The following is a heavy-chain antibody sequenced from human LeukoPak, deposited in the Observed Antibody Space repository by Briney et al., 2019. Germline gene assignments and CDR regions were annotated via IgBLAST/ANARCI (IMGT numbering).Heavy chain of an antibody. Sequence: ASVKVSCKASGYTFTSYDINWVRQATGQGLEWMGWMNPNSGNTGYAQKFQGRVTMTRNTSISTAYMELSSLRSEDTAVYYCARVYSSSSDLDYWGQGTLATVSS. CDR2: MNPNSGNT. CDR1: GYTFTSYD. V-gene: IGHV1-8*01. CDR3: ARVYSSSSDLDY. J-gene: IGHJ4*02. D-gene: IGHD6-6*01.